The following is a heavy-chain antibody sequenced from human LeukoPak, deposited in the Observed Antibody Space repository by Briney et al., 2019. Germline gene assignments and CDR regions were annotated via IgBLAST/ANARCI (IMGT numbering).Heavy chain of an antibody. CDR3: ARVSIAAAAHYGMDV. J-gene: IGHJ6*04. V-gene: IGHV1-69*13. Sequence: ASVKVACKASGGTFSSYAISWVRQAPGQGLEWMGGIIPIFGTANYAQKFQGRVTITADESTSTAYMELSSLRSEDTAVYYCARVSIAAAAHYGMDVWGKGTTVTVSS. CDR2: IIPIFGTA. CDR1: GGTFSSYA. D-gene: IGHD6-13*01.